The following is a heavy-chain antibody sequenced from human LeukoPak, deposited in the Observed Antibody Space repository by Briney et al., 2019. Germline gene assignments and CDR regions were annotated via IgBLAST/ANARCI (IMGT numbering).Heavy chain of an antibody. V-gene: IGHV3-23*01. CDR3: AKDRGSGWSQVYFDY. CDR1: GFTFIIYA. D-gene: IGHD6-19*01. CDR2: VSGSGSNT. Sequence: GGSLRLSCAASGFTFIIYAMSWVRQAPGKGLEWVSGVSGSGSNTYYADSVKGRFTISRDNSKNTLYLQMNSLRAEDTAVYYCAKDRGSGWSQVYFDYWGQGTLVTVSS. J-gene: IGHJ4*02.